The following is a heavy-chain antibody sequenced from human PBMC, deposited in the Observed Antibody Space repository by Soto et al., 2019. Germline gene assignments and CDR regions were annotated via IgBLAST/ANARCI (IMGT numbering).Heavy chain of an antibody. J-gene: IGHJ6*02. V-gene: IGHV3-21*01. D-gene: IGHD3-10*01. CDR1: GFTFSSYS. Sequence: GGSLRLSCAASGFTFSSYSMNWVRQAPGKGLEWVSSISSSSSYIYYADSVKGRFTISRDNAKNSLYLQMNSLRAEDTAVYYCASRGFGELKARYYYYGMDVWGQGTTVTVSS. CDR3: ASRGFGELKARYYYYGMDV. CDR2: ISSSSSYI.